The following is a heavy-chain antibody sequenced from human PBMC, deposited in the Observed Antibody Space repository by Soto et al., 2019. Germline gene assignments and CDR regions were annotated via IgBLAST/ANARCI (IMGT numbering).Heavy chain of an antibody. CDR2: IYYSGST. CDR3: ARVPSSSPYYYYMDV. J-gene: IGHJ6*03. Sequence: SETLSLTCAVSGCSISSGGYYWGWIRQHPGKGLEWIGYIYYSGSTYYNPSLKSRVTISVDTSKNQFSLKLSSVTAADTAVYYCARVPSSSPYYYYMDVWGKGTTVTVSS. D-gene: IGHD6-6*01. V-gene: IGHV4-31*11. CDR1: GCSISSGGYY.